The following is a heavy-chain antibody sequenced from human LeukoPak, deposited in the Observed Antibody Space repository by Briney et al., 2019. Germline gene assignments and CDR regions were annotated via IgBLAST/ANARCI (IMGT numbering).Heavy chain of an antibody. CDR3: ARVFAVAGTRRVYFQH. J-gene: IGHJ1*01. V-gene: IGHV1-2*02. D-gene: IGHD6-19*01. Sequence: SVKVSCKPSVYSFTGYYMHWVRQAPGQGREGMEWINPKSGKTNYAQKFQGRVTMTSDTSISTAYMELSRLRSDDTAVYYCARVFAVAGTRRVYFQHWGQGTLVTVSS. CDR2: INPKSGKT. CDR1: VYSFTGYY.